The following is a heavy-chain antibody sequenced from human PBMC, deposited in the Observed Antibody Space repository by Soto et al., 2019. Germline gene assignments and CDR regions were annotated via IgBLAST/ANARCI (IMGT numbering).Heavy chain of an antibody. V-gene: IGHV1-8*02. CDR1: GGTFSSYA. CDR2: MNPNSGNT. Sequence: ASVKVSCKASGGTFSSYAINWVRQATGQGLEWMGWMNPNSGNTGYAQKFQGRVTMTRNTSISTAYMELSSLRSEDTAVYYCARGDHYYYGMDVWGQGTTVTVSS. J-gene: IGHJ6*02. CDR3: ARGDHYYYGMDV.